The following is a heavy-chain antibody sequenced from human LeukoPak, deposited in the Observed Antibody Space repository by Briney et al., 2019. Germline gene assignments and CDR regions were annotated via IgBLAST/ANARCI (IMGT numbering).Heavy chain of an antibody. J-gene: IGHJ6*02. CDR3: ARQVGRAYGMDV. V-gene: IGHV4-59*01. CDR2: IHYSGST. Sequence: SETLSLTCTVSGGSISGYYWTWIRQPPGKGLEWIGYIHYSGSTDYNPSLKSRVTISVDTSKNQFSPKLTSVTSADTAVYYCARQVGRAYGMDVWGQGTTVTVSS. CDR1: GGSISGYY.